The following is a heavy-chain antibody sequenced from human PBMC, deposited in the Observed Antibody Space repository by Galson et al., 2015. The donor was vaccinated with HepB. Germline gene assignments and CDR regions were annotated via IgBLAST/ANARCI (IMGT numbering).Heavy chain of an antibody. V-gene: IGHV1-18*04. CDR2: ISAYNGNT. CDR1: GYTFTSYG. J-gene: IGHJ1*01. CDR3: ARDSIAAAGVEYFQH. D-gene: IGHD6-13*01. Sequence: SVKVSCKASGYTFTSYGISWVRQAPGQRLEWMGWISAYNGNTNYAQKLQGRVAMTTDTSTSTAYMELRSLRSDDTAVYYCARDSIAAAGVEYFQHWGQGTLVTVSS.